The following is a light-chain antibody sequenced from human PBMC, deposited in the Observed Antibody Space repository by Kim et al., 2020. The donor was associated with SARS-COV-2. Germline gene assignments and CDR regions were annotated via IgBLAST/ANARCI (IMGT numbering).Light chain of an antibody. CDR3: QQYTESSFT. J-gene: IGKJ2*01. V-gene: IGKV3-20*01. Sequence: EVVLTQSPGTLSLSPGERATLSCRASQSVYSGYFGWYQQKPGQAPRLLIYGASNRATGIPDRFSGSGSGTDFSLTISRLEPEDFAVYYCQQYTESSFTFGQGTKLEIK. CDR1: QSVYSGY. CDR2: GAS.